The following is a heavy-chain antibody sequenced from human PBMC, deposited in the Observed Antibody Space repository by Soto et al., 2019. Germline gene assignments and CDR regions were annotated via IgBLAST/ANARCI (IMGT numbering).Heavy chain of an antibody. CDR1: GFTFSSYA. V-gene: IGHV3-23*01. J-gene: IGHJ4*02. D-gene: IGHD3-10*01. CDR3: AKTLIWFGEPPLTTFDY. Sequence: EVQLLESGGGLVQPGGSLRLSCAASGFTFSSYAMSWVRQAPGKGLEWVSAISGSGGSTYYADSVKGRFTISRDNSKNTLYLQMNSLRAEDTAVYYCAKTLIWFGEPPLTTFDYWGQGTLVTVSS. CDR2: ISGSGGST.